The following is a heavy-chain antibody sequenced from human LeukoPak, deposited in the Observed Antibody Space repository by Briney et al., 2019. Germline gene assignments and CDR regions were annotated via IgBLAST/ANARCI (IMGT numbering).Heavy chain of an antibody. J-gene: IGHJ4*02. CDR3: ARDRICSRRGPDY. V-gene: IGHV3-23*01. D-gene: IGHD2-2*01. Sequence: GGSLRLSCADSGFTLSSYAMTWVRQAPGKGLEWVSTISGASGTTYYADSVKGRFSISRDNSKNTLYLQMNSLRAEDRAVQYCARDRICSRRGPDYWGERTLLTVSS. CDR2: ISGASGTT. CDR1: GFTLSSYA.